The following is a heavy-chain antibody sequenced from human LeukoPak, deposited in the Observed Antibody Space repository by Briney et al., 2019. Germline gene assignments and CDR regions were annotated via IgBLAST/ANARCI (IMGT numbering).Heavy chain of an antibody. J-gene: IGHJ4*02. Sequence: ASVKVSCKASGYTFTGYYMHWVRQAPGQGLEWMGWINPNSGGTNYAQKFQGWVTMTRDTSTSTAYMELSRLRSDDTAVYYCARDFQPLGVPLYYFDYWGQGTLVTVSS. CDR2: INPNSGGT. V-gene: IGHV1-2*04. D-gene: IGHD3-16*01. CDR3: ARDFQPLGVPLYYFDY. CDR1: GYTFTGYY.